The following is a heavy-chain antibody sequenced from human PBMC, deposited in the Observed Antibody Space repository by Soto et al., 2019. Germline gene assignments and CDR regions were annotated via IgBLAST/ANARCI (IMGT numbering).Heavy chain of an antibody. CDR2: ISGSGGST. J-gene: IGHJ4*02. V-gene: IGHV3-23*01. D-gene: IGHD2-15*01. CDR1: GFTFSSYA. CDR3: AKGGDIVVVVAAYFDY. Sequence: EVQLLESGGGLVQPGGSLRLSCAASGFTFSSYAMSWVRQAPGKGLEWVSAISGSGGSTYYADSGKGRFTISRDNSKHTLYPQMNSLRAEDTAVYYCAKGGDIVVVVAAYFDYWGQGTLVTVSS.